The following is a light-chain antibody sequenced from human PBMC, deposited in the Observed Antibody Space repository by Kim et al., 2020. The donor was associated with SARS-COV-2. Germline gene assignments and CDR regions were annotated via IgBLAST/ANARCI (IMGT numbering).Light chain of an antibody. J-gene: IGLJ2*01. CDR1: GGSIATDF. CDR2: GDQ. CDR3: QSYDDNIWV. V-gene: IGLV6-57*01. Sequence: GKTVILTCTRSGGSIATDFVQWFQQRPGSSPTTVIYGDQQRPSGVPDRFSGSVDSSSNSASLTISGLKTEDGADYYCQSYDDNIWVFGGGTQLTVL.